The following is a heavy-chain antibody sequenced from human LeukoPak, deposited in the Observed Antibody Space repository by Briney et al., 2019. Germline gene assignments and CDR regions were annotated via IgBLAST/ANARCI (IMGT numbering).Heavy chain of an antibody. CDR2: IIPIFGIA. Sequence: SVKVSCKASGGTFSSYAISWVRQAPGQGLEWMGRIIPIFGIANYAQKFQGRVTITADKSTSTAYMELSSLRSEDTAVYYCAKDYGSTFHGMDVWGQGTTVTVSS. D-gene: IGHD2-2*01. V-gene: IGHV1-69*04. CDR3: AKDYGSTFHGMDV. J-gene: IGHJ6*02. CDR1: GGTFSSYA.